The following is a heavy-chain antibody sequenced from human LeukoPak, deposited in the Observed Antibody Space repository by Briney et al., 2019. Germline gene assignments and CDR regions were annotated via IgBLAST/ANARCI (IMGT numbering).Heavy chain of an antibody. D-gene: IGHD3-22*01. V-gene: IGHV3-15*07. Sequence: GGSLRLSYATSGFTLSNAWMNWVRQAPGRGLEWVGCIRINSDGGTIDYAAPVKGRYTLSRVDSKTPLYLQINSLQTEDTAVYYCATDFYDSTWGQGTLVTVSS. CDR1: GFTLSNAW. J-gene: IGHJ5*02. CDR2: IRINSDGGTI. CDR3: ATDFYDST.